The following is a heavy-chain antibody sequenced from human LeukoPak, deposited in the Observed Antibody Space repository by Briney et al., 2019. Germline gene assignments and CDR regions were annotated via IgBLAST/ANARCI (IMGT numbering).Heavy chain of an antibody. V-gene: IGHV4-34*01. Sequence: PSETLSLTCAVYGGSFSGYCWSWIRQPPGNGLEWIGEINHSGSTNYNPSLKSRVTISVDTSKNQFSLKLSSVTAADTAVYYCARAKGSIAAVAPFDYWGQGTLVTVSS. CDR3: ARAKGSIAAVAPFDY. J-gene: IGHJ4*02. D-gene: IGHD6-25*01. CDR1: GGSFSGYC. CDR2: INHSGST.